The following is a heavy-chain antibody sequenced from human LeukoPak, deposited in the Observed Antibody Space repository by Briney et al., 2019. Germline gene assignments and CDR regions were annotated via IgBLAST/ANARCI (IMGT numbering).Heavy chain of an antibody. CDR2: IIPIFGTA. CDR3: ASAMKDYGDYTCPFDY. Sequence: SVKVSCKASGGTFSSYAISWVRQAPGQGLEWMGGIIPIFGTANYAQKFQGRVTITADESTSTAYMELSSLRSEDTAVYYCASAMKDYGDYTCPFDYWGQGTLVTVSS. CDR1: GGTFSSYA. D-gene: IGHD4-17*01. J-gene: IGHJ4*02. V-gene: IGHV1-69*01.